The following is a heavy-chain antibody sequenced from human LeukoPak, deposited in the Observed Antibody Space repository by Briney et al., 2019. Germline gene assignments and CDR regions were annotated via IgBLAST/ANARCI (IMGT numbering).Heavy chain of an antibody. J-gene: IGHJ4*02. V-gene: IGHV3-30-3*01. CDR2: ISYDGSNK. D-gene: IGHD6-13*01. CDR3: ARGKQDFDN. CDR1: GFTFSSYA. Sequence: GGSLRLSCAASGFTFSSYAMHWVRQAPGKGLEWVAVISYDGSNKYYADSVKGRFTISRDNSKNTLYLQMNSLRAEDTAVYYCARGKQDFDNWGQGTPVTVSS.